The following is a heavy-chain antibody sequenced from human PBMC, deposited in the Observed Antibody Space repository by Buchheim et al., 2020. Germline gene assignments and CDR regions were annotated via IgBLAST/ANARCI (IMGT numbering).Heavy chain of an antibody. V-gene: IGHV3-23*01. Sequence: EVQLLESGGGLVQSGGSLRLSCAASGFPFNNYAMNWVRQAPGKGLEWVSVISGSGVDTYYGDSVRGRFTISRHNSKDTLYLQMNSLRAEDTAVYYCAKSLAAGGYYYGMDVWGQGTT. J-gene: IGHJ6*02. CDR3: AKSLAAGGYYYGMDV. D-gene: IGHD6-13*01. CDR1: GFPFNNYA. CDR2: ISGSGVDT.